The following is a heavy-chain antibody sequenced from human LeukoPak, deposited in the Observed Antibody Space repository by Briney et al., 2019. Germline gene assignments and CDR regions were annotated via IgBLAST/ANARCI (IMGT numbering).Heavy chain of an antibody. Sequence: GGSLRLSCAASGFTFNSYWMSWVRQAPGKGLEWVANINQDGSENYYLDSVKGRFTISRDNAKNSLYLQMNSMRAEDTAVYYCARGPLGYCSVTSCSFDSWGQGTLVTVSS. CDR1: GFTFNSYW. D-gene: IGHD2-2*01. J-gene: IGHJ4*02. CDR2: INQDGSEN. CDR3: ARGPLGYCSVTSCSFDS. V-gene: IGHV3-7*01.